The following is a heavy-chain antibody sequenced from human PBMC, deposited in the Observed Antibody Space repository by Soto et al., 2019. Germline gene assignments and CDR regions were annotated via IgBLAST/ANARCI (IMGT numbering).Heavy chain of an antibody. CDR2: ISGSGGST. J-gene: IGHJ4*02. V-gene: IGHV3-23*01. Sequence: GGSLRLSCAASGFTFSSYAMSWVRQAPGKGLEWVSAISGSGGSTYYADSVKGRFTISRDNSKNTLYLQMNSLRAEDTAVYYCAPFSGYEYYFDYWGQGTLVTVSS. D-gene: IGHD5-12*01. CDR3: APFSGYEYYFDY. CDR1: GFTFSSYA.